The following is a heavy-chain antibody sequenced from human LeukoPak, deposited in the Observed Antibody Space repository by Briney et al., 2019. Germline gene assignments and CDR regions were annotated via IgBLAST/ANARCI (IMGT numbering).Heavy chain of an antibody. Sequence: GGSLRLSCAASGFTFSNYGMHWVRQAPGKGLEWVAVISYDGSNKYYADSVKGRFTISRDNSKNTLYLQMNSLRAEDTAVYYCARDVRWYYYMDVWGKGTTVTVSS. V-gene: IGHV3-30*19. CDR2: ISYDGSNK. J-gene: IGHJ6*03. CDR1: GFTFSNYG. CDR3: ARDVRWYYYMDV.